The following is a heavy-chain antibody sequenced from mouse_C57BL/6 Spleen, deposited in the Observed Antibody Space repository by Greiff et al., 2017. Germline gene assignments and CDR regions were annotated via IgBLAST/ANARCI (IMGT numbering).Heavy chain of an antibody. CDR2: IYPRSGNT. J-gene: IGHJ4*01. Sequence: QVQLKQSGAELARPGASVKLSCKASGYTFTSYGISWVKQRTGQGLEWIGEIYPRSGNTYYNEKFKGKATLTADKSSSTAYMELRSLTSEDSAVYFCARERGYYGNYCYAMDYWGQGTSVTVSS. CDR3: ARERGYYGNYCYAMDY. V-gene: IGHV1-81*01. CDR1: GYTFTSYG. D-gene: IGHD2-1*01.